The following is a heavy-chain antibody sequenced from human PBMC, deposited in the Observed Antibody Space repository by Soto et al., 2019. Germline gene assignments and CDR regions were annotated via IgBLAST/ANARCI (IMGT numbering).Heavy chain of an antibody. V-gene: IGHV3-66*01. J-gene: IGHJ3*02. CDR1: GFIVSDTY. CDR2: ISNRGDT. D-gene: IGHD2-15*01. CDR3: AREPRYCRGGSCSITGDAYDI. Sequence: EVQLVESGGGLVQPGGSRRLSCTVSGFIVSDTYVNWVRQAPGKGLEWVSVISNRGDTHYADSVRGRFSLSRDISDNTLHLQMNNLRVEDTAVYYCAREPRYCRGGSCSITGDAYDIWGQGTMVTVSS.